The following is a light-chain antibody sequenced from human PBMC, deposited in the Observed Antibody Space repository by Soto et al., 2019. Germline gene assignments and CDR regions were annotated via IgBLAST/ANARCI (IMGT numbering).Light chain of an antibody. CDR1: QGISSY. V-gene: IGKV1-9*01. J-gene: IGKJ3*01. Sequence: DIQLTQSPSCLSASVGDRVTITCRASQGISSYLAWYQQKPGKAPKLLIYAASTLQSGVPSRFSGSGSGTEFTLTISSLQPEDFATYYCQQLNSYPRRLTFGPGTKVDIK. CDR2: AAS. CDR3: QQLNSYPRRLT.